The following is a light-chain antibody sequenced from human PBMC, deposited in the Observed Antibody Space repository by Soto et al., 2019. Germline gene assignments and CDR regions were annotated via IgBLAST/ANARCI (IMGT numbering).Light chain of an antibody. V-gene: IGLV2-14*01. CDR3: SSFTSSGTQV. J-gene: IGLJ3*02. Sequence: QSALTQPASVSGSPGQTITISCTGSSSDVGGYNYVSWYQQHPGKAPKLMIYEVNNRPSGVSNRFSGSKSGNTASLAISGLQAEDEADYYCSSFTSSGTQVLGGGTKVTVL. CDR1: SSDVGGYNY. CDR2: EVN.